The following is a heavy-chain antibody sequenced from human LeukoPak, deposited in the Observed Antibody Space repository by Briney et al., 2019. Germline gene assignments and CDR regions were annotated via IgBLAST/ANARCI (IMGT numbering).Heavy chain of an antibody. Sequence: ASVTVSYKASGYTFTSYGISWVRQAPGQGLEWMGWISAYNGNTNYPQKPQGRVTITTDTSTSTAYIELRSLRSDDTAVYYWAREREGYGDYDYWGQGTVHRVPS. V-gene: IGHV1-18*01. CDR3: AREREGYGDYDY. J-gene: IGHJ4*02. CDR1: GYTFTSYG. D-gene: IGHD4-17*01. CDR2: ISAYNGNT.